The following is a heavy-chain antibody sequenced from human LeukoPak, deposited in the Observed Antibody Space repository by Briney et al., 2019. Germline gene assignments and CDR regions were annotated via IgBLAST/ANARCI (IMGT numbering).Heavy chain of an antibody. D-gene: IGHD3-22*01. CDR1: GFTISSYG. Sequence: GGSLTLSCAVSGFTISSYGLHWVRQPQGKGLEWLAVIWYDGSNKYYADSVKGRFTITRDNSKNTLYLQMNSLRAEDTAVYYCAREPPDSSGYYYYFDYWGQGTLVTVSS. CDR2: IWYDGSNK. CDR3: AREPPDSSGYYYYFDY. J-gene: IGHJ4*02. V-gene: IGHV3-33*01.